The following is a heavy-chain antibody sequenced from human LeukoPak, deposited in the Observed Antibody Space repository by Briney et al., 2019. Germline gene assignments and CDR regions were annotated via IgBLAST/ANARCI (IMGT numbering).Heavy chain of an antibody. J-gene: IGHJ4*02. Sequence: ASVKLSCRASGYTFTAYYVHWVRQAPGQGLEWMGWINPNSGDTSSAQKFQGRVTMTRDTSISTVYMELSRLRSDDTAVYYCARDYIDPGNYTPLGYWGQGTLVTVSS. CDR1: GYTFTAYY. D-gene: IGHD1-7*01. CDR3: ARDYIDPGNYTPLGY. V-gene: IGHV1-2*02. CDR2: INPNSGDT.